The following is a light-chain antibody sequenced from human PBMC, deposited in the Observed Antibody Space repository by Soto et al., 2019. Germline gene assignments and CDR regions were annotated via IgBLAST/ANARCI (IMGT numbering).Light chain of an antibody. CDR2: EVS. CDR1: TSDVGGYNY. J-gene: IGLJ2*01. CDR3: SSYAGSNNVV. V-gene: IGLV2-8*01. Sequence: QSALTQPPSGSGSPGQSVTISCTGTTSDVGGYNYVSWYQQHPGKAPKLMIYEVSKRPSGVPDRFSVSKSGNTASLTVSGLQAEDEADYYCSSYAGSNNVVFGGGTKLTVL.